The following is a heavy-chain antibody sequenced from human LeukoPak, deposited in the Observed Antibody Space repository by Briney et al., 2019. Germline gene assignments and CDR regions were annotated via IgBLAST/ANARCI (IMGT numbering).Heavy chain of an antibody. CDR2: IHHRGST. CDR1: GYSISSGYS. V-gene: IGHV4-38-2*02. D-gene: IGHD1-14*01. J-gene: IGHJ6*03. CDR3: ARSKTNYYYMDV. Sequence: SETLSLTCTVSGYSISSGYSWGWIRQPPGKGLEWIATIHHRGSTYYNPSLKSRVTISVDTSKNQFSLRLNSVTAADTAVYYCARSKTNYYYMDVWGKGTTVTVSS.